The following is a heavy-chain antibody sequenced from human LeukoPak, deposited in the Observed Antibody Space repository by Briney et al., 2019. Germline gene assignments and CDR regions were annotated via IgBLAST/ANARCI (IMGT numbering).Heavy chain of an antibody. J-gene: IGHJ3*02. CDR3: ARVPGRRADAFDI. CDR1: GFTFSSYS. D-gene: IGHD1-26*01. Sequence: PGGSLRLSCAASGFTFSSYSMNWVRQAPGKGLEWVSSISSSGSYIYYADSVKDRFTISRDNAKNSLYLQMNSLRAEDTAVYYCARVPGRRADAFDIWGQGTMVTVSS. V-gene: IGHV3-21*01. CDR2: ISSSGSYI.